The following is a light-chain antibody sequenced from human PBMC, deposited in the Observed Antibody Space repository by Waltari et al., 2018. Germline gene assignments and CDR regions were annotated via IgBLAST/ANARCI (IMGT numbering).Light chain of an antibody. CDR3: QQSYSSPPIT. CDR2: AAS. V-gene: IGKV1-39*01. Sequence: ENQMTQSPSSLSASVGDRVTITCRASQSISDYLNWYQQKPGKAPKLLIYAASSLQSGVPSRFSGSGSGTDFTLTISSLQPEDVATYYCQQSYSSPPITFGQGTRVEIK. CDR1: QSISDY. J-gene: IGKJ5*01.